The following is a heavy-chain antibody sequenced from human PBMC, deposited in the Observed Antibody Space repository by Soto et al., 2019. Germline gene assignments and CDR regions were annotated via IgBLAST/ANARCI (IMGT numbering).Heavy chain of an antibody. CDR2: IYHSGST. D-gene: IGHD3-16*01. CDR3: ARDLVYYGNYYYGMDV. J-gene: IGHJ6*02. CDR1: GYSISSGYY. V-gene: IGHV4-38-2*02. Sequence: KTSETLSLTCAVSGYSISSGYYWGWIRQPPGKGLEWIGSIYHSGSTYYNPSLKSRVTISVDTSKNQFSLKLSSVTAADTAVYYCARDLVYYGNYYYGMDVWGQGTTVTVSS.